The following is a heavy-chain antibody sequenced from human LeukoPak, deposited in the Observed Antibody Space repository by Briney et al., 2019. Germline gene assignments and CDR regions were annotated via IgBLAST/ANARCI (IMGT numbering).Heavy chain of an antibody. CDR1: GFTFCDYY. Sequence: GGSLRLSCAASGFTFCDYYMSWIRQAPGKGLEWVSYISNSGNNIKEADSVKGRFTISRDNAQHSLFLQMKSLRAEDTAVYYCARYRVITNDYFDSWGQGTLVTVSS. CDR3: ARYRVITNDYFDS. D-gene: IGHD3-16*01. V-gene: IGHV3-11*01. J-gene: IGHJ4*02. CDR2: ISNSGNNI.